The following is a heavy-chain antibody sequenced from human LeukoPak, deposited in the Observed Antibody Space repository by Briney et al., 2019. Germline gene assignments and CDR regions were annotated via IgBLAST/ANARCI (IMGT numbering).Heavy chain of an antibody. D-gene: IGHD2-21*02. CDR2: IYTDGTTK. CDR1: GFAFSRYW. V-gene: IGHV3-74*01. J-gene: IGHJ3*02. Sequence: PGGSLRLSCAASGFAFSRYWMHWIRQAPGKGLVWVSAIYTDGTTKRYADSVKGRFTISRDNAKNTLYLQMNSPSVEDTAVYYCASLVVTDDWAFDIWGQGTMVTVSS. CDR3: ASLVVTDDWAFDI.